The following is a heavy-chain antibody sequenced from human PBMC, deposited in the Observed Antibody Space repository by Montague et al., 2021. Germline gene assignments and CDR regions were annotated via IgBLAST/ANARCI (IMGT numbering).Heavy chain of an antibody. D-gene: IGHD2-21*01. CDR2: IKQDGSEK. Sequence: SLRLSCAASGFTFSNYWTSWVRQAPGKGLEWVANIKQDGSEKHYVDSVKGRFTISRGNAKNSLYLQMNSLRAEDTAVYFCARDQGQGYCGGDCYVGLDYWGQGTLVAVSS. CDR1: GFTFSNYW. J-gene: IGHJ4*02. CDR3: ARDQGQGYCGGDCYVGLDY. V-gene: IGHV3-7*01.